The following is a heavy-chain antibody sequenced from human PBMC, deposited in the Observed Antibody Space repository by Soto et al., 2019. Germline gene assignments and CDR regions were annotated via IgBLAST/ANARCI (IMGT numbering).Heavy chain of an antibody. J-gene: IGHJ3*01. D-gene: IGHD5-12*01. CDR3: AHMNRYSGYGHDAFDV. CDR1: GLSLTSDGVG. CDR2: IYWNDNY. V-gene: IGHV2-5*01. Sequence: SDPTLVNPTQTLTLTCTVSGLSLTSDGVGVGWIRQPPGKALEWLALIYWNDNYRYSPLLRSRLSITKDTSKHQVVLTMTNMDPVDTGIYYCAHMNRYSGYGHDAFDVWGHGTTVTVSS.